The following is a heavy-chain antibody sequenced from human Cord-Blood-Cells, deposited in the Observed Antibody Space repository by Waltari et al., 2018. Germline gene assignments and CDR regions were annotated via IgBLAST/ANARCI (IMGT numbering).Heavy chain of an antibody. V-gene: IGHV4-34*01. CDR3: ARHVLQSGSYYFDY. CDR2: INHSGST. CDR1: GGSFSGYY. J-gene: IGHJ4*02. D-gene: IGHD1-26*01. Sequence: QVQLQQWGEGLLKPSETLSLTCAVYGGSFSGYYWRWIRQPPGKGLEWIGEINHSGSTNYNPSLKSRVTISVDTSKNQFSLKLSSVTAADTAVYYCARHVLQSGSYYFDYWGQGTLVTVSS.